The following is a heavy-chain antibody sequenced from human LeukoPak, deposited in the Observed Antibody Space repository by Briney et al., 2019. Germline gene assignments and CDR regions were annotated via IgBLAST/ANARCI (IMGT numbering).Heavy chain of an antibody. V-gene: IGHV3-66*01. CDR1: GFIVSC. Sequence: GGSLRLSCAASGFIVSCMSWVRQAPGKGLEWVSLIYSGGSTYYADSVKGRFTISRDNSKNTLYLHMDNLRAEDTAVYYCARXXXXDRYAFDIWGQGTMVTVSS. CDR3: ARXXXXDRYAFDI. J-gene: IGHJ3*02. CDR2: IYSGGST.